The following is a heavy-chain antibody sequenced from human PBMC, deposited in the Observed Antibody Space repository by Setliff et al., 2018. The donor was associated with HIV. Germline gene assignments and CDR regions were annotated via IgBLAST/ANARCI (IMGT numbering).Heavy chain of an antibody. D-gene: IGHD6-19*01. CDR3: ARARSDWYNVRPYYFDL. CDR2: FMYTDIHYVNYLN. CDR1: GASFVGDNH. V-gene: IGHV4-30-4*01. Sequence: ALSLTCAVSGASFVGDNHWSWIRQTPERGLEWIAYFMYTDIHYVNYLNYRNPSLASRLSISVDKSKNQFSLTLSSVTAADTAVYYCARARSDWYNVRPYYFDLWGQGTPVTVSS. J-gene: IGHJ4*02.